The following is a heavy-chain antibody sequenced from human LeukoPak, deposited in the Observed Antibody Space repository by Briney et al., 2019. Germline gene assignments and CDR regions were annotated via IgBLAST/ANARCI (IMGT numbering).Heavy chain of an antibody. V-gene: IGHV3-21*06. J-gene: IGHJ4*02. CDR1: GFTFSDYN. CDR2: ISSSSSYI. D-gene: IGHD6-19*01. CDR3: ARGLSYSSGWKGSFDY. Sequence: GGSLRLSCTASGFTFSDYNFNWVRQAPGKGLEWVSSISSSSSYIYYAESVKGRFTVSRDNAKNSVYLQLSSLRAEDTAVYYCARGLSYSSGWKGSFDYWGQGTLVTVSS.